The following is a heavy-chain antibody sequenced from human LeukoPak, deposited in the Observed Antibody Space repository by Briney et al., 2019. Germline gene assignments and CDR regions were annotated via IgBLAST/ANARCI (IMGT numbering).Heavy chain of an antibody. CDR2: IKTDGSEK. CDR3: ARDSGYGLDY. V-gene: IGHV3-7*01. D-gene: IGHD5-12*01. J-gene: IGHJ4*02. Sequence: GGSLRLSCEGSGFTFSNYWMGWVRQAPGKGPQWVANIKTDGSEKYYVDSVKGRFTISRDNAKNSLYLQMNSLRAEDTAVYYCARDSGYGLDYWGQGTLVTVSS. CDR1: GFTFSNYW.